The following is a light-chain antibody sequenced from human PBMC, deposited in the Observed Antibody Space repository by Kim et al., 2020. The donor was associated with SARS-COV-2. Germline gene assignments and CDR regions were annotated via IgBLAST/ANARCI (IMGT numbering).Light chain of an antibody. CDR2: GAS. Sequence: SPGERATLSCRASQSVSSNLAWYQQKPGQAPRLLIYGASTRATGIPARFIGSGSGTEFTLTISSLQSEDFAVYYCQQYNDWPPWTFGQGTKVDIK. CDR3: QQYNDWPPWT. V-gene: IGKV3-15*01. J-gene: IGKJ1*01. CDR1: QSVSSN.